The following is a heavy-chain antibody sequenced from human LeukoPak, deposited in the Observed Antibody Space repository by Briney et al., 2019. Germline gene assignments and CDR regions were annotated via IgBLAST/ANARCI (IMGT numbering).Heavy chain of an antibody. Sequence: PGGSLRLSCAASGFIFSNYEMNWVRQAPGKGLEWVSYISDHGKSRNYVESVKGRFAISRDNAKNSLYLQMNSLRVEDTAVYYCARYSSGWYYFDYWGQGSLVTVSS. D-gene: IGHD6-19*01. V-gene: IGHV3-48*03. J-gene: IGHJ4*02. CDR1: GFIFSNYE. CDR2: ISDHGKSR. CDR3: ARYSSGWYYFDY.